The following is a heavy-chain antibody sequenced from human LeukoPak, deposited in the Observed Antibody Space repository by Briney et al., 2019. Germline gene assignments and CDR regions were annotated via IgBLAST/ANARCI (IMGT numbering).Heavy chain of an antibody. V-gene: IGHV3-23*01. CDR2: ISGSGGST. CDR3: ARDPGYCSGGSCLDFDY. Sequence: GGSLRLSCAVSGFTLRSHAMSWVRQAPGKGLEYVAAISGSGGSTYYADSVKGRFTISRDNAKNSLYLQMNSLRAEDTAVYYCARDPGYCSGGSCLDFDYWGQGTLVTVSS. CDR1: GFTLRSHA. J-gene: IGHJ4*02. D-gene: IGHD2-15*01.